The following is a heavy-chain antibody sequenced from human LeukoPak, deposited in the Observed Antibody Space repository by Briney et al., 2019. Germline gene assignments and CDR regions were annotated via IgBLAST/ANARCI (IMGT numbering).Heavy chain of an antibody. J-gene: IGHJ3*02. D-gene: IGHD1-1*01. V-gene: IGHV1-3*01. CDR2: INAGNGNT. CDR3: ARDGFNSDDAFDI. Sequence: ASVKVSCKASGYTFTSYAMHWVRQAPGQRLEWMGWINAGNGNTKYSQKFQGRVTITRDTSASTAYMELSGLRSEDTAVYYCARDGFNSDDAFDIWGQGTMVTVSS. CDR1: GYTFTSYA.